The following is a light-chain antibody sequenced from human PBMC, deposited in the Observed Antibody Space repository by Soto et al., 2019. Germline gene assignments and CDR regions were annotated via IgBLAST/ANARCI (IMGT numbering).Light chain of an antibody. J-gene: IGLJ2*01. Sequence: QSALTQPASVSGSPGQSITISCTGTSSDVGGYDYVSWYQQLPGRAPKLMIYEGSKRPSGVSNRFSGSKSGNTASLTISGLQAEDEADYYCCSYAGSYVVFGGGTKLTVL. CDR3: CSYAGSYVV. CDR2: EGS. CDR1: SSDVGGYDY. V-gene: IGLV2-23*01.